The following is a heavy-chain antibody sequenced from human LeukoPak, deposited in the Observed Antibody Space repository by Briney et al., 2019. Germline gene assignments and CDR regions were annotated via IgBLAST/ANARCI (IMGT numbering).Heavy chain of an antibody. V-gene: IGHV4-38-2*02. Sequence: SETLSLTCTVSGYSISSGYYWGWIRQPPGKGLEWIGSIYHSGSTYYNPSLKSRVTISVDTSKNQFSLKLSSVTAADTAVYYCARRYYDYVWGSYRLPRGPRAFDIWGQGTMVTVSS. CDR3: ARRYYDYVWGSYRLPRGPRAFDI. D-gene: IGHD3-16*02. J-gene: IGHJ3*02. CDR1: GYSISSGYY. CDR2: IYHSGST.